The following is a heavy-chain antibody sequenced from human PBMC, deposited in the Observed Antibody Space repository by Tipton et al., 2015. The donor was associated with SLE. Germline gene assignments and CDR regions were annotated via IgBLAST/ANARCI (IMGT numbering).Heavy chain of an antibody. CDR1: GDSINSGGYY. J-gene: IGHJ1*01. Sequence: TLSLTCTVPGDSINSGGYYWTWIRQHPGKGLEWIGYIYYSGSTNYNPSLKSRVTISVDTSKNQFSLKLSSVTAADTAVYYCARSAEYFQDWGQGTLVTVSS. CDR3: ARSAEYFQD. V-gene: IGHV4-61*08. CDR2: IYYSGST.